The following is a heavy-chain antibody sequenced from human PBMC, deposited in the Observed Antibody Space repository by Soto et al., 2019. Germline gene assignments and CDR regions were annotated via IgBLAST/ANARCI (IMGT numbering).Heavy chain of an antibody. CDR2: IKQDGREK. Sequence: GGSLRLSCAASGFSFSSYWMTWVRQAPGKGLEWVANIKQDGREKYYVASVKGRFTISRDNGKNLLFLQMDSLTPDDTAVYYCAGDGVRNGAYNGWLDPWGQGTLVTVSS. J-gene: IGHJ5*02. D-gene: IGHD3-16*01. CDR3: AGDGVRNGAYNGWLDP. V-gene: IGHV3-7*03. CDR1: GFSFSSYW.